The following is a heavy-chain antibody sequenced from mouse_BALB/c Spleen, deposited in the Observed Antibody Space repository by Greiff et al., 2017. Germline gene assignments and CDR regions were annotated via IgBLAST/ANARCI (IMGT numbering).Heavy chain of an antibody. CDR2: ISDGGSYT. Sequence: EVKLVESGGGLVKPGGSLKLSCAASGFTFSDYYMYWVRQTPEKRLEWVATISDGGSYTYYPDSVKGRFTISRDNAKNNLYLQMSSLKSEDTAVYYCARKGDYYGSRDAMDYWGQGTSVTVSS. J-gene: IGHJ4*01. CDR3: ARKGDYYGSRDAMDY. V-gene: IGHV5-4*02. CDR1: GFTFSDYY. D-gene: IGHD1-1*01.